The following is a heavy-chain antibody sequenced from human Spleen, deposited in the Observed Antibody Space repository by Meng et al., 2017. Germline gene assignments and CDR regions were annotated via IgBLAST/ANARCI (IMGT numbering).Heavy chain of an antibody. CDR2: LGAHDGDT. D-gene: IGHD3-16*01. CDR1: HYTFTGYG. CDR3: VRKGYVIDY. V-gene: IGHV1-18*01. J-gene: IGHJ4*02. Sequence: QVQVVQSGAEGKRPGASVKVSCRASHYTFTGYGVSWFRQAPGQGLEWMAWLGAHDGDTSHAPRFQGRVTVTADRPTATAYMELGSLRSDDTAVFYCVRKGYVIDYWGQGTLVTVSS.